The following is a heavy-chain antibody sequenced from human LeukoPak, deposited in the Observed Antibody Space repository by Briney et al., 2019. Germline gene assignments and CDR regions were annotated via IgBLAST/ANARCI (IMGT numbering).Heavy chain of an antibody. J-gene: IGHJ4*02. Sequence: PSETLSLTCAVYGGSFSGYYWSWIRQPPGKGLEWIGEINHSGSTNYNPSLKSRVTISVDTSKNQFSLKLSSVTAADTAVYYCARRGSGIAVAGRRHAVDYWGQGTLVTVSS. CDR1: GGSFSGYY. CDR3: ARRGSGIAVAGRRHAVDY. V-gene: IGHV4-34*01. CDR2: INHSGST. D-gene: IGHD6-19*01.